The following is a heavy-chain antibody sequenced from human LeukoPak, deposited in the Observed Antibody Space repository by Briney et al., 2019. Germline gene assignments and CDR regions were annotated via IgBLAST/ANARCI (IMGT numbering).Heavy chain of an antibody. D-gene: IGHD3-22*01. CDR1: GFTLRSYG. CDR2: ISGSGVNT. Sequence: PGGSLRLSCAASGFTLRSYGMSWVRHAPGKGLEWVSPISGSGVNTDYADSVKGRFTISSDNSKNTLYLQMNSLRAEDTAVYYCAKAIVVLISGQFWDYWGQGTLVTVSS. CDR3: AKAIVVLISGQFWDY. V-gene: IGHV3-23*01. J-gene: IGHJ4*02.